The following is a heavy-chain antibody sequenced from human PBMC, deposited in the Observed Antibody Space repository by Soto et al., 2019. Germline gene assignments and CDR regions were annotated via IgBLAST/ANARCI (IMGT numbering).Heavy chain of an antibody. CDR2: IKSKTDGGTT. D-gene: IGHD3-22*01. V-gene: IGHV3-15*01. Sequence: LRLSCAASGFTFSNAWISGVRQAPWKGLEWVGRIKSKTDGGTTDYAAPVKGRFTISRDDSKNTLYLQMNSLKTEDTAVYYCTTDKMRWYYYDSSGPIKTDYWGQGTLVTVSS. CDR3: TTDKMRWYYYDSSGPIKTDY. CDR1: GFTFSNAW. J-gene: IGHJ4*02.